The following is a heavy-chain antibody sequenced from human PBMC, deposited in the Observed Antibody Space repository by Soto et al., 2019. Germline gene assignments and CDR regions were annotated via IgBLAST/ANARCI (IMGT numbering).Heavy chain of an antibody. D-gene: IGHD5-12*01. CDR1: GGTFSSLG. CDR2: IIPISGRT. Sequence: QVQLVQSGAEVKRPGSSVKVSCEASGGTFSSLGFTWVRQAPGQGLEWMGGIIPISGRTTFAPKFLSRVTITADESTRTTYMELTALTSDDTAIYYCATRGTQGRWLEFADYWGQGTLVTVSS. V-gene: IGHV1-69*01. CDR3: ATRGTQGRWLEFADY. J-gene: IGHJ4*02.